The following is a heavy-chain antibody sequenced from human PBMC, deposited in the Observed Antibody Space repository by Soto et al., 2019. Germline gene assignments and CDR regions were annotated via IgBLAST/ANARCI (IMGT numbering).Heavy chain of an antibody. CDR2: INSDGSST. CDR1: GFTFSSYW. Sequence: GGSLRLSCAASGFTFSSYWMHWVRQAPGKGLVWVSRINSDGSSTSYADSVKGRFTISRDNAKNTLYLQMNSLRAEDTAVYYCARVPVLLYAFDIWGQGTMVTVSS. D-gene: IGHD3-10*01. CDR3: ARVPVLLYAFDI. J-gene: IGHJ3*02. V-gene: IGHV3-74*01.